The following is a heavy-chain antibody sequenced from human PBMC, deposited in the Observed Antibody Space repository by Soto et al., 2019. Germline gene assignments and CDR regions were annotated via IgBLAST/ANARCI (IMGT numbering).Heavy chain of an antibody. CDR1: GFTFSTYD. CDR3: ARAYSGQLPRRADYYYAMDV. J-gene: IGHJ6*02. D-gene: IGHD2-2*01. Sequence: GGSLRLSCAASGFTFSTYDMHGVLQATGQCLEWVSAIGAADDPYYSGSVKGRFTISRENAKSSLSLQMNSLRVGDTAVYYCARAYSGQLPRRADYYYAMDVWGPGTTVTVSS. CDR2: IGAADDP. V-gene: IGHV3-13*05.